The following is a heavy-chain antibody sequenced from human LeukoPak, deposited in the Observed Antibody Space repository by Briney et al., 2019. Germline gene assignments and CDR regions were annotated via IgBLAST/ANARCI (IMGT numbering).Heavy chain of an antibody. CDR1: GGSISSSSYY. CDR3: ARADMATIDY. D-gene: IGHD5-24*01. J-gene: IGHJ4*02. V-gene: IGHV4-39*07. Sequence: SETLSLTCTVSGGSISSSSYYWGWIRQPPGKGLEGIGSIYYSGSTYYNPSLKSRVTISVDTSKNQFSLKLSSVTAADTAVYYCARADMATIDYWGQGTLVTVSS. CDR2: IYYSGST.